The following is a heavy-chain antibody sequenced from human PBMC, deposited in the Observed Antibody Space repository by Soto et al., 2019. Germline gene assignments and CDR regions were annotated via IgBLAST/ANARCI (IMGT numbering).Heavy chain of an antibody. Sequence: EVQLVESGGGLVQPGGSLRLSCAASGFTFSSYSMNWVRQAPGKGLEWVSYISSSSSTIYYADSVKGRFTISRDNAKNSLYLQMNSLRDEDTAVYYCARTPYCSGGSCYGWFDPWGQGTLVTVSS. CDR2: ISSSSSTI. D-gene: IGHD2-15*01. CDR3: ARTPYCSGGSCYGWFDP. CDR1: GFTFSSYS. V-gene: IGHV3-48*02. J-gene: IGHJ5*02.